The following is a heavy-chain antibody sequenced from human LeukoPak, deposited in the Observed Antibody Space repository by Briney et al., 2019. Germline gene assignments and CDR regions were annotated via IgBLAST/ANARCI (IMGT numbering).Heavy chain of an antibody. V-gene: IGHV4-4*09. J-gene: IGHJ3*02. CDR3: ARRAAATGAFDI. Sequence: SETLSLTCTVSDDSISGYYYIWIRQPPGKGLEWIAYIYPSGSTKYNPSLKSPVTVSVDTSKNQLSLRLSSVTAADTAVYYCARRAAATGAFDIWGQGTTVTVSS. CDR2: IYPSGST. D-gene: IGHD6-25*01. CDR1: DDSISGYY.